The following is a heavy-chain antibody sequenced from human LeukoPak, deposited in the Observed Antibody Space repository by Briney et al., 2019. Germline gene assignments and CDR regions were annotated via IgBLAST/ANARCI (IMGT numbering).Heavy chain of an antibody. V-gene: IGHV3-49*04. CDR1: GFTFCGYA. Sequence: GGALGISCTASGFTFCGYAIRWGRPAPGKGAGGGGFLRSKAYGGTTEYAASVKGRFTISRGDSKSIAYLQMNSLKTEDTAVYYCTRDLPDNSGTPDGYWGQGTLVTVSS. CDR2: LRSKAYGGTT. J-gene: IGHJ4*02. CDR3: TRDLPDNSGTPDGY. D-gene: IGHD3-10*01.